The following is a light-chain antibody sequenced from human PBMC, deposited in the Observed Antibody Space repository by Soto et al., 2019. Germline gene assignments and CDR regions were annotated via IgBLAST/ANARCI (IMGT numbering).Light chain of an antibody. Sequence: QSVLTQPPSTSGTPRQRVTISCSGTTSNIGSNTVNWYQQLPGTAPKLLIYSNNLRPSGVPDRFSGSKSGTSASLAISGLQSEDEADYYCATWDDSLNGLVFGGGTKLTVL. J-gene: IGLJ3*02. CDR1: TSNIGSNT. CDR3: ATWDDSLNGLV. CDR2: SNN. V-gene: IGLV1-44*01.